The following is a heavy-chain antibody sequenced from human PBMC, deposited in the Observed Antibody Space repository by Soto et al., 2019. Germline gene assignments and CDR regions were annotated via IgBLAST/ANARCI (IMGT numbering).Heavy chain of an antibody. J-gene: IGHJ4*02. CDR2: IFYSGTT. CDR3: ARRGGYAGTSDF. Sequence: QLQLQESGPGLVKPSETLSLTCTVSGGSISSNTYYWDWIRQPPGKGLEWIGTIFYSGTTYYNPSLKSRVTISVDTSKNQFSLKLSSVTAADTAVFYCARRGGYAGTSDFWGQGTLVTVSS. V-gene: IGHV4-39*01. D-gene: IGHD6-13*01. CDR1: GGSISSNTYY.